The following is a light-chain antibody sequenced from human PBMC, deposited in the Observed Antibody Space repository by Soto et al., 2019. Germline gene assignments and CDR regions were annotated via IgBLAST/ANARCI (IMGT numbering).Light chain of an antibody. V-gene: IGLV2-11*01. J-gene: IGLJ1*01. CDR1: SSDVGGYNY. Sequence: QSVLTQPRSVSGSPGHSVTISCTGTSSDVGGYNYVSWYQQHPGKAPKLMIYDVSKRPSGVPDRFSGSKSGNTASLTISGLQAEDEADYYCCSYAGSNTHYAFGTGTKVTVL. CDR2: DVS. CDR3: CSYAGSNTHYA.